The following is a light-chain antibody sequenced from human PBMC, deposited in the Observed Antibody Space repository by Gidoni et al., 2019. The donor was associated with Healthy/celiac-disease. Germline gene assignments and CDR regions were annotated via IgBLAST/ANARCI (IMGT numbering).Light chain of an antibody. Sequence: EIVLTQSPATLSLSPGERATLSCSASESVSSYLAWYQQKPGQAPRLLLYDTSNRATGIPARFSGSGSGTDFPLTISILEPEDFAVYYCQQRSNWPRGVTFGPGTKVDIK. J-gene: IGKJ3*01. V-gene: IGKV3-11*01. CDR1: ESVSSY. CDR2: DTS. CDR3: QQRSNWPRGVT.